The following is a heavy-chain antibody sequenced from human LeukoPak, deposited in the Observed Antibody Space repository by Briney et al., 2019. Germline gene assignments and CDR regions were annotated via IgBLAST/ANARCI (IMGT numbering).Heavy chain of an antibody. CDR3: ARVRDRYGETDY. V-gene: IGHV4-59*01. CDR2: IHHTRGA. J-gene: IGHJ4*02. Sequence: ETLSLTCTVSGGHMSSNYWGWIRRPPGKGLEWIGYIHHTRGATYSPSLRSRLSLSIDTSRNQFSLRLNSVTPADTAVYFCARVRDRYGETDYWGQGALVTVSS. CDR1: GGHMSSNY. D-gene: IGHD3-10*01.